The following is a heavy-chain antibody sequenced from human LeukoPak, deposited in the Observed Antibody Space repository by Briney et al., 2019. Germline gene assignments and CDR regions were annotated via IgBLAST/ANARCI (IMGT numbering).Heavy chain of an antibody. CDR1: GGSFSGYY. CDR2: INHSGST. D-gene: IGHD2-15*01. J-gene: IGHJ4*02. CDR3: ASRNPVPRGDFDY. Sequence: SETLSLTCAVYGGSFSGYYWSWIRQPPGKGLEWIGEINHSGSTNYNPSLKSRVTISVDTSKNQFSLKLSSVTAADTAVYYCASRNPVPRGDFDYWGQGTLDTVSS. V-gene: IGHV4-34*01.